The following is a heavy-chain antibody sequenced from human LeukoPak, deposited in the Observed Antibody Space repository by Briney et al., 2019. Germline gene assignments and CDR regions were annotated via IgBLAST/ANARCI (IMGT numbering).Heavy chain of an antibody. CDR1: GYTFTGYY. CDR2: INPNSGGT. J-gene: IGHJ6*04. CDR3: ARGNMPMVYPIQPMDV. Sequence: ASVKVSCKASGYTFTGYYMHWVRQAPGQGLEWMGWINPNSGGTNYAQKFQGRVTMTRDTSISTAYMELSRLRSDDTAVYYCARGNMPMVYPIQPMDVWGKGTTVTVSS. V-gene: IGHV1-2*02. D-gene: IGHD2-8*01.